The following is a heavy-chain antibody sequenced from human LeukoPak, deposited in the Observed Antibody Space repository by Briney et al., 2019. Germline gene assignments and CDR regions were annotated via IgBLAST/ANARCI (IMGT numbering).Heavy chain of an antibody. V-gene: IGHV3-21*01. CDR2: ITSGSSYI. J-gene: IGHJ4*02. D-gene: IGHD2-15*01. CDR3: AKGRVVGATNRPFDY. Sequence: GGSLRLSCAASGFTFSSYNMNWVRQAPGKGLEWVSSITSGSSYIYYADSVKGRFTISRDNAKNSLYLQMNSLRAEDTAVYYCAKGRVVGATNRPFDYWGQGTLVTVSS. CDR1: GFTFSSYN.